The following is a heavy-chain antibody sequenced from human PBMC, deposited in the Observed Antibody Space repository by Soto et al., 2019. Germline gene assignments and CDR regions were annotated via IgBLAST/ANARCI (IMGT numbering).Heavy chain of an antibody. D-gene: IGHD6-19*01. V-gene: IGHV3-11*01. CDR2: INTLSSAI. J-gene: IGHJ4*02. CDR3: ARRLQWQLRPLDS. Sequence: LRLSCAGSGFTFSDYYMTWIRQAPGKGLEWVSYINTLSSAIYYADSVKGRFTISRDNAKNSLYLQMNSLRAEDTAVYYCARRLQWQLRPLDSWGRGTLVTVSS. CDR1: GFTFSDYY.